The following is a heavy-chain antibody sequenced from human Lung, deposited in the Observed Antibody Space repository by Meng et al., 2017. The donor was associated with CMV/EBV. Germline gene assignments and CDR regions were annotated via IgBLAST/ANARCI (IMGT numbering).Heavy chain of an antibody. CDR2: FVNYVDT. CDR3: ASGTPGRSYCDY. D-gene: IGHD2-15*01. J-gene: IGHJ4*02. CDR1: GYTLGSYG. V-gene: IGHV1-18*01. Sequence: QVYLLQSGPEGKKSGASVRVSCKASGYTLGSYGICWVRQAPGQGLEWMGWFVNYVDTYPAPKFQGRVTMTTDTHTNTAFMELRSLTSDDTAVYYCASGTPGRSYCDYWGQGTLVTVSS.